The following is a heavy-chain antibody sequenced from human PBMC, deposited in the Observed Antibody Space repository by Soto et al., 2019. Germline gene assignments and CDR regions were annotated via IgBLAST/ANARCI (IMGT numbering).Heavy chain of an antibody. CDR2: IKEDGSEK. V-gene: IGHV3-7*03. CDR3: ARKGVVTGWFDP. J-gene: IGHJ5*02. CDR1: GFTFSSYW. D-gene: IGHD3-10*01. Sequence: EVQLVESGGGLVQPGGSLRLSCAASGFTFSSYWMNWVRQAPGKGLEWVANIKEDGSEKYYMDSVKGRFAISRDNAKKSLYLQMNSLRAEDTAVNYCARKGVVTGWFDPWGQGTLVTVSS.